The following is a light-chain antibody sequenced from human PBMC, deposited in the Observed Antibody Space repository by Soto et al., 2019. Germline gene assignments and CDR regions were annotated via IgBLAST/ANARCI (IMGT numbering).Light chain of an antibody. CDR3: CSYTTSSTYV. CDR2: DVS. CDR1: SSDVGAYNY. Sequence: QSVLTQPASVSGSPGQSITISCTGTSSDVGAYNYVSWYQQHPGKAPELMIYDVSIRPSGVSNRFSGSKSGNTASLTISGLQAEDDADYYCCSYTTSSTYVFGPGTSSPS. V-gene: IGLV2-14*01. J-gene: IGLJ1*01.